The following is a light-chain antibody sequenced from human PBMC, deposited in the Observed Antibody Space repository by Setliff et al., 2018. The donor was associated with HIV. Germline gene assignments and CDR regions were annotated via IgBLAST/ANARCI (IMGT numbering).Light chain of an antibody. J-gene: IGLJ1*01. V-gene: IGLV1-44*01. CDR3: AAWDDGLNGYV. CDR2: KNN. Sequence: SALTQPPSVSGTPGQRVTISCSGNTFNIEVNTVNWYQQLPGAAPKLLIYKNNQRPSGVPDRFSGSKSFTSASLAISGLQSADEADYYCAAWDDGLNGYVFGTGTKVTVL. CDR1: TFNIEVNT.